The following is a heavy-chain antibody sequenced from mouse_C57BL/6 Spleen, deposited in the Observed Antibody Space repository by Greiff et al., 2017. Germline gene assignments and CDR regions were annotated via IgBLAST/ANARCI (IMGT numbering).Heavy chain of an antibody. J-gene: IGHJ2*01. CDR2: ISDGGSYT. CDR1: GFTFSSYA. D-gene: IGHD1-1*01. Sequence: EVKLVESGGGLVKPGGSLKLSCAASGFTFSSYAMSWVRQTPEKRLEWVATISDGGSYTYYPDNVKGRFTISRDNAKNNLYLQMSHLKSEDTAMYYCARVRDYYGSSVYYFDYWGQGTTLTVSS. CDR3: ARVRDYYGSSVYYFDY. V-gene: IGHV5-4*03.